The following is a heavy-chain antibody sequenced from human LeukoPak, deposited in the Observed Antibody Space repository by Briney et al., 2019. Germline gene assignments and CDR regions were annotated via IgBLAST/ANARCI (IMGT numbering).Heavy chain of an antibody. Sequence: ASVKVSCKASGYTFTDYYMHWVRQAPGQGLEWMGWINPNSGDTNYAQKFQGRVTMTRDTSISTAYMELSRLRSDDTAMYYCARGGASGTYTARGPTWGKGTWVT. CDR1: GYTFTDYY. CDR2: INPNSGDT. V-gene: IGHV1-2*02. J-gene: IGHJ4*02. CDR3: ARGGASGTYTARGPT. D-gene: IGHD3-16*01.